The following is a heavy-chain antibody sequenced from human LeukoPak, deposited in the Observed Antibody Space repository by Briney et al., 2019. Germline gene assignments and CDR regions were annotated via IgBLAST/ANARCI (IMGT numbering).Heavy chain of an antibody. J-gene: IGHJ4*02. D-gene: IGHD3-22*01. CDR1: GFTVSSNS. CDR2: IYSGGKT. V-gene: IGHV3-53*05. Sequence: GGSLRLSCTVSGFTVSSNSWSWVRQAPGKGLEWVSFIYSGGKTHSSDSVKGRFTISRDNSKNTLYLQMNSLRAEDTAVYYCAKETYDSSGLPDYWGQGTLVTVSS. CDR3: AKETYDSSGLPDY.